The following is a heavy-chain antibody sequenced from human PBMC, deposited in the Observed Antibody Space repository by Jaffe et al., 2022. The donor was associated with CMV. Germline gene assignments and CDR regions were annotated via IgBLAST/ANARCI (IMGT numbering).Heavy chain of an antibody. V-gene: IGHV4-59*08. CDR1: GGSISSYY. J-gene: IGHJ1*01. Sequence: QVQLQESGPGLVKPSETLSLTCTVSGGSISSYYWSWIRQPPGKGLEWIGYIYYSGSTNYNPSLKSRVTISVDTSKNQFSLKLSSVTAADTAVYYCARHEGYCSGGSCYYAEYFQHWGQGTLVTVSS. D-gene: IGHD2-15*01. CDR3: ARHEGYCSGGSCYYAEYFQH. CDR2: IYYSGST.